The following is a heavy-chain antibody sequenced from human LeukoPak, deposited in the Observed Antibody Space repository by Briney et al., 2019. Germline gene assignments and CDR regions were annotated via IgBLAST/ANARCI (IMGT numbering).Heavy chain of an antibody. CDR1: VFTFASYA. CDR3: AKVKEQQLVRCGMDV. V-gene: IGHV3-23*01. D-gene: IGHD6-6*01. Sequence: PGGSLRLSSAAPVFTFASYAMNSVRQAPGKGLEWVSDISGSGDSTYYADSVKGRFTISRDNSKNTLYLQMNSLRAEDTAVYYCAKVKEQQLVRCGMDVWGQGTTVTVSS. CDR2: ISGSGDST. J-gene: IGHJ6*02.